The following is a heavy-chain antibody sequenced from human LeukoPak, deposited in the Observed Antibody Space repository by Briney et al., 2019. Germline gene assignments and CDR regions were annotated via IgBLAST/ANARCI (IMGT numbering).Heavy chain of an antibody. D-gene: IGHD6-19*01. J-gene: IGHJ6*03. CDR3: AKEAVAASMDV. CDR2: IKQDGSEK. CDR1: GFTFSSYW. V-gene: IGHV3-7*01. Sequence: GGSLRLSCAASGFTFSSYWMSWVRQAPGKGLEWVANIKQDGSEKYYVDSVKGRFTISRDNAKNSLYLQMNSLRAEDTAVYYCAKEAVAASMDVWGKGTTVTVSS.